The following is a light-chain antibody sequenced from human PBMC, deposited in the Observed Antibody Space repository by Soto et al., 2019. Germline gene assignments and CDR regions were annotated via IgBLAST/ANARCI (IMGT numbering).Light chain of an antibody. Sequence: DIQMTQSPSSLCASVGDRVTITCRASQDIRNSLAWYQKKPGRVPELLVYAASHLESGVPSRFSGSRSGTDFTLTISGLQPEDVATYFCQKYDNVPLAFGQGTKVEIK. CDR2: AAS. CDR3: QKYDNVPLA. V-gene: IGKV1-27*01. J-gene: IGKJ1*01. CDR1: QDIRNS.